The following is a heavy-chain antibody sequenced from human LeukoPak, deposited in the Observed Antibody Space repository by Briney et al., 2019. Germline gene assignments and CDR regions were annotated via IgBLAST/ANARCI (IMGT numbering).Heavy chain of an antibody. CDR1: GFTFSNVW. D-gene: IGHD6-19*01. V-gene: IGHV3-15*01. J-gene: IGHJ4*02. CDR2: IKSKTDGGTT. CDR3: TPSIAVAGSLDY. Sequence: GGSLRLSCAASGFTFSNVWMSWVRQAPGKGLEWVGRIKSKTDGGTTDYAAPVKGRFTISRDDSKNTLNLQMNSLKTEDTAVYYCTPSIAVAGSLDYWGQGTLITVSS.